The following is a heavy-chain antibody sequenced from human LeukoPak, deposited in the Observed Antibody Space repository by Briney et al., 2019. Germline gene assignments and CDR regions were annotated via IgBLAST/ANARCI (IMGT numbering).Heavy chain of an antibody. CDR2: ISYDGSNK. CDR3: AKDIGYSGYDYTRDYYYGMDV. Sequence: GRSLRLSCAASGFTFSSYGMHWVRQAPGKGLEWVAVISYDGSNKYYEDSVKGRFTMSRDNSKNKLYLQMHSLTAEDTAVYYCAKDIGYSGYDYTRDYYYGMDVWGQGTTVTVCS. J-gene: IGHJ6*02. D-gene: IGHD5-12*01. V-gene: IGHV3-30*18. CDR1: GFTFSSYG.